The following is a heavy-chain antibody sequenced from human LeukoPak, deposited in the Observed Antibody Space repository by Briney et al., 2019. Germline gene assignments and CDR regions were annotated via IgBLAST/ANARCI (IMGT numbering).Heavy chain of an antibody. CDR1: AYTFTGYY. Sequence: ASVKVSCKASAYTFTGYYLYWVLQAPGQGLEWMGWIDPNNGDIKYAQKFQGRVTMTRDRSISTAYMELSRLTSDDTALYYCASRSRNGIDAFDIWGQGTMVTVSS. J-gene: IGHJ3*02. CDR3: ASRSRNGIDAFDI. D-gene: IGHD1-14*01. CDR2: IDPNNGDI. V-gene: IGHV1-2*02.